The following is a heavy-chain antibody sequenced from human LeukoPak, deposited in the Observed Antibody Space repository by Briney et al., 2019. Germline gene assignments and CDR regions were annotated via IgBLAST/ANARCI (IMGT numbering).Heavy chain of an antibody. Sequence: PGGSLRLSCAASGFTFSSYWMHWVRQAPGKGLVWVSRINSDGSSTSYADSVKGRFTISRDNAKNTLYLQMNSLRAEDTAVYYCARVGHTGSYYAYWGQGTLVTVSS. V-gene: IGHV3-74*01. D-gene: IGHD1-26*01. J-gene: IGHJ4*02. CDR1: GFTFSSYW. CDR3: ARVGHTGSYYAY. CDR2: INSDGSST.